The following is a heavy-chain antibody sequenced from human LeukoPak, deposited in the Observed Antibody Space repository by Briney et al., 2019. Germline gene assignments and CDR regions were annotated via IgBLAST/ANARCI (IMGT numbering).Heavy chain of an antibody. CDR1: GGTFSSYA. J-gene: IGHJ4*02. CDR3: ATYVDMVATFFD. Sequence: GASVKVSCKASGGTFSSYAISWVRQAPGQGLEWMGRIIPILGIANYAQKFQGRVTITADKSTSTAYMELSSLRSEDTAVYYCATYVDMVATFFDWGQGTLVTVSS. CDR2: IIPILGIA. D-gene: IGHD5-12*01. V-gene: IGHV1-69*04.